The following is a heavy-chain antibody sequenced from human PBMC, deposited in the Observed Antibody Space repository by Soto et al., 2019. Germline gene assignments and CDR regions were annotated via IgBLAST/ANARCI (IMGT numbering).Heavy chain of an antibody. CDR2: IIPILGIA. Sequence: GASVKVSCKASGGTFSSYTISWVRQAPGQGLEWMGRIIPILGIANYAQKFQGRVTITADKSTSTAYMELSSLRSEDTAVYYCARVQWLKHKPYYYYYGMDVWGQGTTVTVSS. J-gene: IGHJ6*02. D-gene: IGHD6-19*01. CDR1: GGTFSSYT. V-gene: IGHV1-69*02. CDR3: ARVQWLKHKPYYYYYGMDV.